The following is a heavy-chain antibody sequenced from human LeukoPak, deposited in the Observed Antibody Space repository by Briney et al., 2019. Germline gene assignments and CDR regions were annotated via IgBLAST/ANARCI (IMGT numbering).Heavy chain of an antibody. J-gene: IGHJ4*02. D-gene: IGHD1-26*01. CDR1: GFTFSSYG. Sequence: GGSLRLSCAASGFTFSSYGMTWVRQAPGKGLEWVSAISGSGDTTYYADSVKGRFTISRDNSKNTLYLQMNRLRAEDTAVYYCAKGGSHFDYWGQRTLVTVSS. CDR3: AKGGSHFDY. CDR2: ISGSGDTT. V-gene: IGHV3-23*01.